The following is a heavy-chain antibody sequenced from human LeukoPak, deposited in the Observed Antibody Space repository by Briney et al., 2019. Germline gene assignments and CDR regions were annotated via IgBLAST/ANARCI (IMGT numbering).Heavy chain of an antibody. Sequence: GASVKVSCKASGYTFTSHYIHWVRQAPGQGLEWMGMINPSGGRTSYAQKFQGRVTMTTDTSTSTAYMELRSLRSDDTAVYYCARDPSITGTDYWGQGTLVTVSS. V-gene: IGHV1-46*01. CDR1: GYTFTSHY. CDR2: INPSGGRT. J-gene: IGHJ4*02. CDR3: ARDPSITGTDY. D-gene: IGHD1-20*01.